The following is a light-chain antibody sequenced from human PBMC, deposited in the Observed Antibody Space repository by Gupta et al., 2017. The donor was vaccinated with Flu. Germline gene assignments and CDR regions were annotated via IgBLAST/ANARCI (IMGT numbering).Light chain of an antibody. CDR2: LGS. CDR3: MQALQTPWT. V-gene: IGKV2-28*01. Sequence: DIVMTQSPPSLPVTPGEPASISCRSSQSPLHNNGYNYLDWYLQKPGQSPQLLIYLGSNRASGVPDRFSGSGSGAEFTLKISRVEAEDVGVYYCMQALQTPWTFGQGTKVEMK. J-gene: IGKJ1*01. CDR1: QSPLHNNGYNY.